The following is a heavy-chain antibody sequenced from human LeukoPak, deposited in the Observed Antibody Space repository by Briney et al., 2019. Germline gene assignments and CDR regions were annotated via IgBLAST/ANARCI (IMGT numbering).Heavy chain of an antibody. J-gene: IGHJ4*02. V-gene: IGHV4-59*01. CDR1: GGSMSDYF. Sequence: SETLSLTCTVSGGSMSDYFWSWIRQPPGKGVEWIAYIYSNGGTSYNPSLESRVTISIDTSKNQFSLKLSSVTAADTAVYYCARDSAASGFLAYWGQGTLVTVSS. D-gene: IGHD3-3*01. CDR3: ARDSAASGFLAY. CDR2: IYSNGGT.